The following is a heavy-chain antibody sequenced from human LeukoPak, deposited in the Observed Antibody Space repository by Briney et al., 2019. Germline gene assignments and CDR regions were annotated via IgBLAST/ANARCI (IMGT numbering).Heavy chain of an antibody. CDR2: ISSSGSTI. Sequence: GGSLRLSCAASGFTFSDYYMSWIRQAPGKGLEWVSYISSSGSTIYYADSVKGRFTISRDNAKNSLYLQMNSLRAEDTAVYYCARMNGSGSHDAFDIWGQGTMVTVSS. D-gene: IGHD3-10*01. V-gene: IGHV3-11*01. J-gene: IGHJ3*02. CDR1: GFTFSDYY. CDR3: ARMNGSGSHDAFDI.